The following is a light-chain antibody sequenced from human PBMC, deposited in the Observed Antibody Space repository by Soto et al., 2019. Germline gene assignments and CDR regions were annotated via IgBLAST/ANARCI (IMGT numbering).Light chain of an antibody. Sequence: QSALTQPASVSGSPGQSITISCTGTSSDVGGYNYVSWYQQHPGKAPKLMIYEVNNRPSGVSNRFSGSKSGSTASLTISGLQAEDEADYYCSSYTSSSTFYVFGSGTKVTVL. CDR1: SSDVGGYNY. CDR2: EVN. J-gene: IGLJ1*01. V-gene: IGLV2-14*01. CDR3: SSYTSSSTFYV.